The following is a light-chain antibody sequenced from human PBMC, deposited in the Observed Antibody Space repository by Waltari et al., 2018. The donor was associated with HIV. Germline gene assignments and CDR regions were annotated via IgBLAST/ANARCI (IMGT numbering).Light chain of an antibody. Sequence: QSALPHPLSVPGSPGQSLTISCTGTSSDVVVYNFVAWYQQHPGKAPKLVIYHVSKGAAGVPERFAGSKSGNTASLTIAGLEAEDEVDYYCCSYKSSYTGVFVGRTELTVL. CDR2: HVS. J-gene: IGLJ3*02. CDR3: CSYKSSYTGV. V-gene: IGLV2-11*01. CDR1: SSDVVVYNF.